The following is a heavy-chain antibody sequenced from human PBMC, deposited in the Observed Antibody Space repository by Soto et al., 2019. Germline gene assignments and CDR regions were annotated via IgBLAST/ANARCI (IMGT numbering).Heavy chain of an antibody. Sequence: QVQLVQSGAEVKKPGSSVKVSCKASGGTFSSYAISWVRQAPGQGLEWMGGIIPIFGTANYAQKFQGRVTITADEATSTAYMGLSSLRSEDTAVYYCARGWGQLVRYSYWFDPWGQGTLVTVSS. J-gene: IGHJ5*02. D-gene: IGHD6-6*01. CDR3: ARGWGQLVRYSYWFDP. CDR2: IIPIFGTA. V-gene: IGHV1-69*12. CDR1: GGTFSSYA.